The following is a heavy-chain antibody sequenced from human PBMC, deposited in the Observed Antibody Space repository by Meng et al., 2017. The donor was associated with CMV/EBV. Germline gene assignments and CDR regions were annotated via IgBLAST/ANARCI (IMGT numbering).Heavy chain of an antibody. D-gene: IGHD5-12*01. CDR1: GLTFSDYY. CDR2: ISSSGSTI. V-gene: IGHV3-11*01. CDR3: ARGDFDGYSEFFDP. J-gene: IGHJ5*02. Sequence: ASGLTFSDYYMSWIRQAPGKGLEWVSYISSSGSTIYYADSVKGRFTISRDNAKNSLYLQMNSLRAEDTAVYYCARGDFDGYSEFFDPWGQGTLVTVSS.